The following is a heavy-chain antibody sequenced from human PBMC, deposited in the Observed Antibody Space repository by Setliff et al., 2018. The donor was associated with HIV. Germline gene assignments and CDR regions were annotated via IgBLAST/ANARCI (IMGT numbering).Heavy chain of an antibody. D-gene: IGHD3-22*01. J-gene: IGHJ4*02. CDR3: ARGLSFYDPGGFDY. V-gene: IGHV4-31*03. CDR2: IYNTGST. Sequence: CTVTGGSISSGGFYWTWIRQHPGKGLEWIGYIYNTGSTYHSPSLESRVTISIDTSKNQFSLKLSSVTAADTAVYYCARGLSFYDPGGFDYWGQGTLVTVSS. CDR1: GGSISSGGFY.